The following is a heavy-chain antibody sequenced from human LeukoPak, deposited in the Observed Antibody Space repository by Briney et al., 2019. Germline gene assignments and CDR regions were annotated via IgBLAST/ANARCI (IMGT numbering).Heavy chain of an antibody. CDR2: ISAYNGNT. J-gene: IGHJ5*02. V-gene: IGHV1-18*01. Sequence: ASVKVSCKASGYTFTSYGISWVRQAPGQGLGWMGWISAYNGNTNYAQKLQGRVTMTTDTSTSTAYMELRSLRSDDTAVYCCARDTGYSSSWYRWFDPWGQGTLVTVSS. D-gene: IGHD6-13*01. CDR3: ARDTGYSSSWYRWFDP. CDR1: GYTFTSYG.